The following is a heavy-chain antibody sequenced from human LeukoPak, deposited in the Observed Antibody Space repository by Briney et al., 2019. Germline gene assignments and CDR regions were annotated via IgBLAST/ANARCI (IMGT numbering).Heavy chain of an antibody. D-gene: IGHD1-14*01. CDR2: IYYTGST. CDR1: GGSINTYY. CDR3: ARGANRLDS. Sequence: SETLSLTCSVSGGSINTYYWSWIRQTPGKGLEWIGFIYYTGSTNYNPSLKSRVTMSVDTSKSQFSLKLTFVTAADTALYYCARGANRLDSWGRGTLVTVS. J-gene: IGHJ4*02. V-gene: IGHV4-59*12.